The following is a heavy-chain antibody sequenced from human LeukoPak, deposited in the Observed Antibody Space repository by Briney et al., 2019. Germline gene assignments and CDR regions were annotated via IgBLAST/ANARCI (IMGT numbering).Heavy chain of an antibody. CDR2: ISAYNGNT. CDR3: ARDRKYYYDSSGYYSLDY. J-gene: IGHJ4*02. D-gene: IGHD3-22*01. Sequence: ASVKVSCKASGYTFTGYYIHWVRQAPGQGLEWMGWISAYNGNTNYAQKLQGRVTMTTDTSTSTAYMELRSLRSDDTAVYYCARDRKYYYDSSGYYSLDYWGQGTLVTVSS. V-gene: IGHV1-18*04. CDR1: GYTFTGYY.